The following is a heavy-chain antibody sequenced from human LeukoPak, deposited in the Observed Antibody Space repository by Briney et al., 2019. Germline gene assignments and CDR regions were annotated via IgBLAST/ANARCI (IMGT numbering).Heavy chain of an antibody. D-gene: IGHD3-3*01. CDR3: ARVDHYDFWVFP. Sequence: SETLSLTCAVYGGSFSGYYWSWIRQPPGKGLEWIGEINHSGSTNYNPSLKSRVTISVDTSKNQFSLKLSSVTAADTAVYYCARVDHYDFWVFPWGQGTLVTVSS. V-gene: IGHV4-34*01. CDR2: INHSGST. CDR1: GGSFSGYY. J-gene: IGHJ5*02.